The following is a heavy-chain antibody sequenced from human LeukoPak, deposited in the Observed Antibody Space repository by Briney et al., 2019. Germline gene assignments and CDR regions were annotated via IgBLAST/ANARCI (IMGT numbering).Heavy chain of an antibody. D-gene: IGHD1-26*01. J-gene: IGHJ5*02. CDR2: IYYSGST. Sequence: SETLSLTCTVSGASISSYYWNCIRQPPGKGLEWIGYIYYSGSTDYNPSLKSRVTISLDTSKNQFSLKLTSVTAADTAVYYCARDQGSWWFDPWGQGTLVTVSS. CDR3: ARDQGSWWFDP. V-gene: IGHV4-59*01. CDR1: GASISSYY.